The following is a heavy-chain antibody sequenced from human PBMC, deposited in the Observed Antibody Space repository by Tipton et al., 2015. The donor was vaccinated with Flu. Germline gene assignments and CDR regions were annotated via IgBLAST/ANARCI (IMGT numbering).Heavy chain of an antibody. V-gene: IGHV3-23*01. D-gene: IGHD3-22*01. CDR3: AKDLEDTGLLWDSSGYYS. CDR1: GFTFSSYA. J-gene: IGHJ4*02. CDR2: ISGSGGST. Sequence: SLRLSCAASGFTFSSYAMSWVRQAPGKGLEWVSAISGSGGSTYYADSVKGRFTISRDNSKNTLYLQMNSLRAEDTAVYYCAKDLEDTGLLWDSSGYYSWGQGTLVTVSS.